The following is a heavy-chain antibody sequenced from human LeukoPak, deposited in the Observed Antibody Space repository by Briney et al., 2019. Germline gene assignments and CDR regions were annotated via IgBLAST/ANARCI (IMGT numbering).Heavy chain of an antibody. CDR3: ANSYDGKIVPFDN. D-gene: IGHD4-23*01. Sequence: SETLSLTCTVPDGSISNSFWNWVRQPPGKGLEWIAYIHTSGSTNYNPAFKSRVTLSVDTSKSQFSLGLNSVTASDTAVYYCANSYDGKIVPFDNWGQGTLVTVSS. J-gene: IGHJ4*02. CDR1: DGSISNSF. CDR2: IHTSGST. V-gene: IGHV4-4*09.